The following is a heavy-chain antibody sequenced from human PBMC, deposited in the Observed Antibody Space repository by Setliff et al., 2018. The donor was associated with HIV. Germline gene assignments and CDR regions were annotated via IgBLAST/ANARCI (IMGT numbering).Heavy chain of an antibody. Sequence: PSETLSLTCAVYGGSFSGYYWSWIRQPPGKGLEWIGEINHSGSTNYNPSLKSRVTISVDTSKNQFSLKLSSVTAADTAVYYCASFYCSSTSCPSDFDYWGQGTLVTVSS. J-gene: IGHJ4*02. D-gene: IGHD2-2*01. CDR1: GGSFSGYY. CDR3: ASFYCSSTSCPSDFDY. CDR2: INHSGST. V-gene: IGHV4-34*01.